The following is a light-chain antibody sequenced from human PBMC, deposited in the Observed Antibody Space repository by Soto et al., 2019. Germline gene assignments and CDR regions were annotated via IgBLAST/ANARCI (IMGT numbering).Light chain of an antibody. Sequence: EIVSTQSPGTLSLSRGERATLSCSAIQSVSNNYLAWYQQKPGQAPRLLIYGASNRATGIPDRFSGSGSGTDFTLTISSLQPDDFATYFCQQYNSFSLITFGQGTRLENK. CDR3: QQYNSFSLIT. CDR1: QSVSNNY. CDR2: GAS. J-gene: IGKJ5*01. V-gene: IGKV3-20*01.